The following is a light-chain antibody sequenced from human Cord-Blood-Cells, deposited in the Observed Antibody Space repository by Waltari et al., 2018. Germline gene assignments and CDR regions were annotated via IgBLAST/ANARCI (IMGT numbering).Light chain of an antibody. J-gene: IGKJ2*01. CDR3: QQRSNWPPT. Sequence: EIVFTQSPATLSLSPGERAALSCRASQSVSSYLAWYHQKPGQAPRLLIYDASNRATGIPARFIGSGAGTDFTLTISSLEPEDFAVYYCQQRSNWPPTFGQGTKLEIK. CDR2: DAS. V-gene: IGKV3-11*01. CDR1: QSVSSY.